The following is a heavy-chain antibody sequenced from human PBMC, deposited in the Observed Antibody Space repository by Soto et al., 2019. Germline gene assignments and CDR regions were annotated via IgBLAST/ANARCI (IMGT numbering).Heavy chain of an antibody. CDR2: ISGSGDST. J-gene: IGHJ6*02. CDR1: GFSFSSFA. CDR3: AKTRGAMIYAISVYGMDL. Sequence: EVQLLESGGGFIHPGGSLRLSCAASGFSFSSFAMNWVRQAPGKGLEWVSIISGSGDSTFYADSVKGRFTISRDNSKNTLYIQINTLRAEDTAVYYCAKTRGAMIYAISVYGMDLWGQGTTVTVSS. D-gene: IGHD2-8*01. V-gene: IGHV3-23*01.